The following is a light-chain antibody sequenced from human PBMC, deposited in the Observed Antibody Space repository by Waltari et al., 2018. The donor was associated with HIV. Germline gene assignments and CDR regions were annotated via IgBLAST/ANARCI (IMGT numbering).Light chain of an antibody. Sequence: QSVLIQPPSASGTPGQRVTISCSGSSSNIGSNSVHWYQQPPGTAPKLLNYMSGQRPSVVPDRFTESTSGTSASLAISGLRSEDEAEYYCAAWDDSLSATVFGGGTKLTVL. V-gene: IGLV1-47*01. J-gene: IGLJ2*01. CDR3: AAWDDSLSATV. CDR2: MSG. CDR1: SSNIGSNS.